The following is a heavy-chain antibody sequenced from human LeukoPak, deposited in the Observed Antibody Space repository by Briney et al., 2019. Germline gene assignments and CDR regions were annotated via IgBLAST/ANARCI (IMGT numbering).Heavy chain of an antibody. CDR3: ARIACSSSCTYSGRRRLRGGSLDP. J-gene: IGHJ5*02. Sequence: ASVTVSCKASGYTFNTYGITWARQAPGHGLEWMGWISSYNGNTSYAAKVQGRITVTKDTSASTAYLELRSLRSDDTAVYYCARIACSSSCTYSGRRRLRGGSLDPWGQGTLVTVSS. CDR2: ISSYNGNT. V-gene: IGHV1-18*01. CDR1: GYTFNTYG. D-gene: IGHD2-2*01.